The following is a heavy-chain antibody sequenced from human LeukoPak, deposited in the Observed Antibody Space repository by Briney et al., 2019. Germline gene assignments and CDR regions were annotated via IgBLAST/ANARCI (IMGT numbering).Heavy chain of an antibody. V-gene: IGHV1-18*01. J-gene: IGHJ4*02. CDR2: ISAYNGNT. CDR1: GYTFTSYG. D-gene: IGHD2-2*01. CDR3: ARDQYCTNTNCYPYFDY. Sequence: ASVKVSCKASGYTFTSYGISWVRQAPGQGLEWMGWISAYNGNTNYAQKLQGRVTMTRDTSISTACMELSSLRSDDTAVYYCARDQYCTNTNCYPYFDYWGQGTLVTVSS.